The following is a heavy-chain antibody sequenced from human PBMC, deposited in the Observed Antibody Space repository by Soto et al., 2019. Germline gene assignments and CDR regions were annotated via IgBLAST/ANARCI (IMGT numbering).Heavy chain of an antibody. J-gene: IGHJ6*02. CDR3: ASSYCGGNCYSNLPLDYYYYGMDV. V-gene: IGHV1-69*13. D-gene: IGHD2-21*02. CDR1: GGTFGNSA. Sequence: GASVKVSCKASGGTFGNSAISWVRQAPGQGLEWMGGIIPIFPTPDYAQKFQGRVTITADESTSTAYMELTSLRSEDTAVYYCASSYCGGNCYSNLPLDYYYYGMDVWGQGTTVTVSS. CDR2: IIPIFPTP.